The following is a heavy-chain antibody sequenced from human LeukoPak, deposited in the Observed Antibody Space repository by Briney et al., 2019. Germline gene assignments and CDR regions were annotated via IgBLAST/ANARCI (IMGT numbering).Heavy chain of an antibody. CDR2: MNPNSGNT. CDR1: GYTFTSYD. J-gene: IGHJ6*03. Sequence: PSVKVSCKASGYTFTSYDINWVRQATGQGLEWMGWMNPNSGNTGYAQKFQGRVTITRNTSISTAYMELSSLRSEDTAVYYCARGGGVAGATEGGEYYYMDVWGKGTTVTVSS. V-gene: IGHV1-8*03. CDR3: ARGGGVAGATEGGEYYYMDV. D-gene: IGHD1-26*01.